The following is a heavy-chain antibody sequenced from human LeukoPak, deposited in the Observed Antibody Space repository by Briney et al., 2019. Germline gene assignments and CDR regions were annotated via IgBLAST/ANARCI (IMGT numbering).Heavy chain of an antibody. J-gene: IGHJ5*02. CDR1: GFTFSSYS. D-gene: IGHD6-13*01. V-gene: IGHV3-21*01. Sequence: GGSLRLSCAASGFTFSSYSMNWVRQAPGKGLEWVSSISSSSSYIYYADSVKGRFTISRDNAKNSLYLQMNSLRAEDTAVCYCAREAGFTKASSRFDPWGQGTLVTVSS. CDR3: AREAGFTKASSRFDP. CDR2: ISSSSSYI.